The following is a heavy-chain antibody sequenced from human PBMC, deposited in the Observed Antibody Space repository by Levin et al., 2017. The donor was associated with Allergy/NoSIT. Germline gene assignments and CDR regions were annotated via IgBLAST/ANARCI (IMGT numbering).Heavy chain of an antibody. Sequence: KISCKASGGTFISYTFSWVRQAPGQGLEWMGGIIPIFGTANYAQKFQGRVTITADESTSTAYMELSSLRPDDTAVYYCARQGGRDGYKTFDYWGQGTLVTVSS. CDR1: GGTFISYT. D-gene: IGHD5-24*01. J-gene: IGHJ4*02. V-gene: IGHV1-69*01. CDR2: IIPIFGTA. CDR3: ARQGGRDGYKTFDY.